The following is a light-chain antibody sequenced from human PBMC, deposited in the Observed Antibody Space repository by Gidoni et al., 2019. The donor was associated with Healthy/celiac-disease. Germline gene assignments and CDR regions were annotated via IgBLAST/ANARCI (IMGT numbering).Light chain of an antibody. CDR3: GTCDSSLSAVV. CDR1: SSNIGNNY. J-gene: IGLJ2*01. CDR2: DNN. Sequence: QSVLTQPPSVCAAPGQKVTISCSGSSSNIGNNYVSWYQQLPGTAPKLLIYDNNKRPSGIPDRFSGSKSGTSATLGITGLPTGDEADYYCGTCDSSLSAVVFGGGTKLTVL. V-gene: IGLV1-51*01.